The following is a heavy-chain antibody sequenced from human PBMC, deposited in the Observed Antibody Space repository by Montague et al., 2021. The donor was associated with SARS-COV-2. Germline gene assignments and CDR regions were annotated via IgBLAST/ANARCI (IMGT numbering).Heavy chain of an antibody. V-gene: IGHV1-8*01. Sequence: SVKVSCKASGYTFTSYDINWVRQATGQGLEWMGWMNPNSGNTGYAQKFQGRVTMTRNTSISIAYVELSSLRSEDTAVYYCARGVLRYFDWLLSGYYYYYMDVWGKGTTVTVSS. D-gene: IGHD3-9*01. J-gene: IGHJ6*03. CDR3: ARGVLRYFDWLLSGYYYYYMDV. CDR2: MNPNSGNT. CDR1: GYTFTSYD.